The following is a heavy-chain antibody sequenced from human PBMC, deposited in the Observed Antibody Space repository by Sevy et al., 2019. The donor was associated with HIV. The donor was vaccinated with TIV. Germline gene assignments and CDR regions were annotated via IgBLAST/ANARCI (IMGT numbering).Heavy chain of an antibody. CDR3: ARDRYYDASCYYYDYYGMDV. CDR1: GLSVSDNY. J-gene: IGHJ6*02. D-gene: IGHD3-22*01. Sequence: GGSLRLSCAASGLSVSDNYMNWVRQAPGKGLELVSVIYSDGRTDYPDSVKGRFSISRDNSKNTLYLHMKSLRPEDTAVYYCARDRYYDASCYYYDYYGMDVWGQGTTVTVSS. V-gene: IGHV3-66*01. CDR2: IYSDGRT.